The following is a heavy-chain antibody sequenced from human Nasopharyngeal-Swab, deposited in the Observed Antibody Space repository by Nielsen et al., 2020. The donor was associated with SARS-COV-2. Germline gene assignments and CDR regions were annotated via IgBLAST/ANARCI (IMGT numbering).Heavy chain of an antibody. Sequence: WIRQPPGKGLERMGRIDPSDSYTNYSPSFQGHVTISADKSISTAYLQWSSLKASDTAMYYCAREYTYGYYYYMDVWGKGTTVTVSS. CDR2: IDPSDSYT. D-gene: IGHD5-18*01. V-gene: IGHV5-10-1*01. J-gene: IGHJ6*03. CDR3: AREYTYGYYYYMDV.